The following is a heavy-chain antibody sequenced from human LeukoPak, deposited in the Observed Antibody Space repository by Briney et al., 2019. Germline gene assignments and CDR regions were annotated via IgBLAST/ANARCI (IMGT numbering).Heavy chain of an antibody. V-gene: IGHV3-30-3*01. CDR2: ISYDGSEE. CDR3: ARASNYDFWSGYYNYYFDY. CDR1: GFTFSSYP. Sequence: GRSLRLSCAASGFTFSSYPMHWVRQAPGKGLEWVAVISYDGSEEHYADPVKGRFTISRDNSKNTLYLQMNSLRAEDTAVYYCARASNYDFWSGYYNYYFDYWGQGTLVTVSS. D-gene: IGHD3-3*01. J-gene: IGHJ4*02.